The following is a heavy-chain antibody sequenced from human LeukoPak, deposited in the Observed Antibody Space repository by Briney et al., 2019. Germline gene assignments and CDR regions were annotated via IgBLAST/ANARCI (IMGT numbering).Heavy chain of an antibody. J-gene: IGHJ4*02. Sequence: SETLSLTCTVSGGPISSYYWSWIRQPAGKGLEWIGRIYTSGSTNYNPTLKSRVTMSVDTSKNQFSLKLSSVTAADTAVYYCARDPGIVGAHGAFDYWGQGTLVTVSS. V-gene: IGHV4-4*07. D-gene: IGHD1-26*01. CDR2: IYTSGST. CDR3: ARDPGIVGAHGAFDY. CDR1: GGPISSYY.